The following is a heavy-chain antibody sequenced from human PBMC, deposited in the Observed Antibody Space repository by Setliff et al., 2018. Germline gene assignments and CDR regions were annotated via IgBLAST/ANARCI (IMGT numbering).Heavy chain of an antibody. J-gene: IGHJ4*02. V-gene: IGHV3-7*01. CDR1: GFTFSNCW. D-gene: IGHD3-10*01. CDR3: LGSGSCSY. CDR2: INPGGSEQ. Sequence: GGSLRLSSTGFGFTFSNCWVSWVRQAPGRGLEWVAAINPGGSEQYYVESVKGRFTISRDNAKNSLSLQMNSLRAEDTAVYYCLGSGSCSYWGQGALVTVSS.